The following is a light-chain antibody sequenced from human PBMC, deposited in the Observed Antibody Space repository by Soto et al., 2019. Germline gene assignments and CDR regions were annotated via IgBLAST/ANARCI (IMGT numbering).Light chain of an antibody. Sequence: GFTKSAGTLSLSPGERATHSCRASQSVSSSYLAWYQQKPGQAPRLLSYGASSRATGIPVRFSGSGSGTDFTLTISRLEPEDFAVYYCQQYGNSPRTFAQGTKVDI. J-gene: IGKJ1*01. CDR2: GAS. CDR3: QQYGNSPRT. V-gene: IGKV3-20*01. CDR1: QSVSSSY.